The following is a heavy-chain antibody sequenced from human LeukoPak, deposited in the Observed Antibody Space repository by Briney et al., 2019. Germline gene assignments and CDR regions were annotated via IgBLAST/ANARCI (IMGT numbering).Heavy chain of an antibody. Sequence: PSETLSLTCAVYGGSFSGYYWSWIRQPPGKGLEWIGEINHSGYTNYNPSLKSRVTISLDTSKNQFSLKLSSVTAADTAVYYCARHDRVIAAAGIVGYWGQGTLVTVSS. J-gene: IGHJ4*02. V-gene: IGHV4-34*01. CDR2: INHSGYT. D-gene: IGHD6-13*01. CDR1: GGSFSGYY. CDR3: ARHDRVIAAAGIVGY.